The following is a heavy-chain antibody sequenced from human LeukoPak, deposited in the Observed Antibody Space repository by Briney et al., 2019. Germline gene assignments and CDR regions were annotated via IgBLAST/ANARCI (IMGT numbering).Heavy chain of an antibody. J-gene: IGHJ4*02. CDR3: VKDGGRDTAAAYY. CDR1: GFTFDDYA. D-gene: IGHD6-13*01. Sequence: GGSLRLSCAASGFTFDDYAMHWVRQAPGKGLEWVSGILRNSGSIGYADSVKGRFTISRDDAKNSLYLQMNSLRAEDAALYYCVKDGGRDTAAAYYWGQGTLVSVSS. CDR2: ILRNSGSI. V-gene: IGHV3-9*01.